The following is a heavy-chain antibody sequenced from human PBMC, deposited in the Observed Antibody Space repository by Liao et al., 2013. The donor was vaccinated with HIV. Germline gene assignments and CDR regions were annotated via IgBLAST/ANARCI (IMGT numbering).Heavy chain of an antibody. CDR1: GGSISSYY. J-gene: IGHJ3*02. Sequence: QVQLQESGPGLVKPSETLSLTCTVSGGSISSYYWSWIRQPPGKGLEWIGYIYYSGSTNYNPSLKSRVTISVDTSKNQFSLKLSSVTAADTAVYYCARDSGSYYGVPDAFDIWGQGTMVTVSS. V-gene: IGHV4-59*01. CDR3: ARDSGSYYGVPDAFDI. CDR2: IYYSGST. D-gene: IGHD1-26*01.